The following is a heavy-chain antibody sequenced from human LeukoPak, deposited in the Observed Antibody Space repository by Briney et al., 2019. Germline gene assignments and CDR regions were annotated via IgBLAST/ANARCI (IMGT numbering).Heavy chain of an antibody. CDR1: GGSFSGYY. Sequence: SETLSLTCAVYGGSFSGYYWSWIRQPPGKGLEWIGEINHSGSTNYNPSLKSRVTISVDTSKNQFSLKLSSVTAADTAVYYRRVGAFRGAFDIWGQGTMVTVSS. V-gene: IGHV4-34*03. D-gene: IGHD1-26*01. J-gene: IGHJ3*02. CDR2: INHSGST. CDR3: RVGAFRGAFDI.